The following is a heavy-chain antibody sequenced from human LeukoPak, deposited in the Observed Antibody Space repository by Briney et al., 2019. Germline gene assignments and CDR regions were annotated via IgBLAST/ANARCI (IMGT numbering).Heavy chain of an antibody. CDR1: GVPISSYY. D-gene: IGHD6-19*01. CDR3: AGESSFVAVTGRGGWFDP. Sequence: PWEPLSLTCTVSGVPISSYYWTWIRQPPGKGLAGIGYVYYSGNTNYNASLKSRVTISVDTSKNQFSLTLSSVTAADTAVYYCAGESSFVAVTGRGGWFDPWGQGTLVTVSS. J-gene: IGHJ5*02. V-gene: IGHV4-59*01. CDR2: VYYSGNT.